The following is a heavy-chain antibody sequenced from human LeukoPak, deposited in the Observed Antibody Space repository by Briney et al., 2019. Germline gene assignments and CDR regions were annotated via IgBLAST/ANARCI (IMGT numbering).Heavy chain of an antibody. CDR2: IRSEVFGGAP. D-gene: IGHD6-19*01. CDR1: GFTFADFT. V-gene: IGHV3-49*03. Sequence: GGSLRLSCSASGFTFADFTLSWFRQSPGQGLEWVGFIRSEVFGGAPEHAASVAARFTISRDDSTSIAYLQMNSQQVEDTAVYYCARGSGRYVMVDWWGQGTLVTVSS. CDR3: ARGSGRYVMVDW. J-gene: IGHJ4*02.